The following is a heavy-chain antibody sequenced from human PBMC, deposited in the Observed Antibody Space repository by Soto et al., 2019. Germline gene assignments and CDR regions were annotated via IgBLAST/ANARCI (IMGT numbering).Heavy chain of an antibody. CDR3: ASSGSSWNLRKFDS. J-gene: IGHJ4*02. CDR2: ISAYNGNI. V-gene: IGHV1-18*01. Sequence: QVQLVQSGGEVKKPGASVKVSCKASAYTFTNYGISWVRQAPGQGLEWMGWISAYNGNINYAQQFRGRVTMTTDTSTSSDFLEVRSLRSDDTAVYYFASSGSSWNLRKFDSWGQGTLVTVSS. D-gene: IGHD6-13*01. CDR1: AYTFTNYG.